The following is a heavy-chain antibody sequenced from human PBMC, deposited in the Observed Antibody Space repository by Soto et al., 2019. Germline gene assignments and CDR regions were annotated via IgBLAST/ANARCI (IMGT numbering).Heavy chain of an antibody. D-gene: IGHD3-16*01. CDR1: GYTFTSYD. CDR2: MNPNSGNT. J-gene: IGHJ6*03. Sequence: QVQLVQSGAEVKKPGASVKVSCMASGYTFTSYDINWVRQATGQGVEWMGWMNPNSGNTGYAQKFQGRVTMTRNTSISTAYMELSSLRSEDTAVYYCSLVKFYDSIWLVMDVWGKGTTVTVSS. V-gene: IGHV1-8*01. CDR3: SLVKFYDSIWLVMDV.